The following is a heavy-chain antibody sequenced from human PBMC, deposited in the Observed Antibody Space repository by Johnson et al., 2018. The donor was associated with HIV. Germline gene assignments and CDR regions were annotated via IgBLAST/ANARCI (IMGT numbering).Heavy chain of an antibody. V-gene: IGHV3-7*03. Sequence: EVQLVESGGALVQPGGSLRLSCAASGFTFSSYWMTWVRQAPGRGLEWVANIIEDGSEQYYADSVKGRCNISRDNAKNSLYLNMNGLKSDDTAVYYCPTARNRLWSSSGWTGFWAFDIWGQGTMVTVSS. CDR3: PTARNRLWSSSGWTGFWAFDI. D-gene: IGHD6-19*01. J-gene: IGHJ3*02. CDR1: GFTFSSYW. CDR2: IIEDGSEQ.